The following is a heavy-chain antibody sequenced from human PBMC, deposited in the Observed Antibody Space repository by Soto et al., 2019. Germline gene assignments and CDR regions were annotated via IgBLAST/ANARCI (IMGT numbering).Heavy chain of an antibody. CDR3: AKGRGSSGYEIDY. CDR2: ISGSGGST. V-gene: IGHV3-23*01. Sequence: EVQLLESGGGLVQPGGSLRLSCAASGFTFSNYAVTWVRQAPGKGLEWVSTISGSGGSTYYADSVKGRFTISRDNSKNTLYLQMNSLRAEDTAVYYCAKGRGSSGYEIDYWGQGTLVTVS. D-gene: IGHD6-13*01. CDR1: GFTFSNYA. J-gene: IGHJ4*02.